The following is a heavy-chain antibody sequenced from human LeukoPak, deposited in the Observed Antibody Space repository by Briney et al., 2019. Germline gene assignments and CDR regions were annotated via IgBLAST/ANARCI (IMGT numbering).Heavy chain of an antibody. CDR3: ARWRTTYLDY. J-gene: IGHJ4*02. CDR2: INPSGGSI. CDR1: GYTFTNYY. Sequence: ASVKVSCKASGYTFTNYYIHWVRQAPGQGLEWMGIINPSGGSINYAQKFQGRVTMTTDTSTITVYMEVSSLRSEDTAVYYCARWRTTYLDYWGQGTLVTVSS. D-gene: IGHD1/OR15-1a*01. V-gene: IGHV1-46*01.